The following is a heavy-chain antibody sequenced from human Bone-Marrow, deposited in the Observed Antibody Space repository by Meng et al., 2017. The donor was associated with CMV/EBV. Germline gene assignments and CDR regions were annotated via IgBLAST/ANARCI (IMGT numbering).Heavy chain of an antibody. J-gene: IGHJ4*02. CDR3: ARGEVWDNNIWYSY. D-gene: IGHD6-13*01. CDR1: GYTFTTYG. V-gene: IGHV1-18*01. Sequence: ASVKVSCKASGYTFTTYGISWVRQAPGQGLEWMGWISAYNGNTKYAQKFQGRVTMTTDTSTSTAYMELKSLRSDDTAVYYCARGEVWDNNIWYSYWGQGTRVTGSS. CDR2: ISAYNGNT.